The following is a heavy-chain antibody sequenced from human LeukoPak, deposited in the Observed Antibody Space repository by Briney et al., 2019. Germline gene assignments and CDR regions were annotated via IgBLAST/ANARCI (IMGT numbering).Heavy chain of an antibody. CDR1: GFTFDDYA. CDR2: ISWNSGSI. CDR3: AKDNRNYYYGMDV. Sequence: GRSLRLSCAASGFTFDDYAMHWVRQAPGKGLEWVSGISWNSGSIGYADSVKGRFTISRDNAKNSLYLQMNSLRAEDTALYYCAKDNRNYYYGMDVWGQGTTVTVSS. V-gene: IGHV3-9*01. J-gene: IGHJ6*02.